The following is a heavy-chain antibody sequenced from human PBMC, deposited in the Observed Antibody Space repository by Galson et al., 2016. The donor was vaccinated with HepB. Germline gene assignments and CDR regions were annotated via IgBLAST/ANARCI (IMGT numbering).Heavy chain of an antibody. D-gene: IGHD5-18*01. CDR3: ATVGGSSYGLRSDAFDI. CDR1: GFTFSGYG. J-gene: IGHJ3*02. CDR2: DSMDGRRK. Sequence: SLRLSCAASGFTFSGYGMHWVRQAPGKGLEWVAADSMDGRRKFYADSVKGRFTISRDNSKNTLYLQMNSLRAEDTAIYYCATVGGSSYGLRSDAFDIWGQGTMVTVSS. V-gene: IGHV3-30*03.